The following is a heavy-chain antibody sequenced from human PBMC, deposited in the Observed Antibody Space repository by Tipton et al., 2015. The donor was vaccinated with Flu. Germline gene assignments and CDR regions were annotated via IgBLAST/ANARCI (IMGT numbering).Heavy chain of an antibody. Sequence: GLVKPSETLSLTCTVSGGSISSHYWSWIRQPPGKGLEWIGYLSYSGCTNYKPSLKSRVTISVDTSKNQFSLKLRSVTAADTAVYYCARASRGWLGATPDAFDIWGEGTGVTVSS. CDR3: ARASRGWLGATPDAFDI. CDR1: GGSISSHY. J-gene: IGHJ3*02. CDR2: LSYSGCT. V-gene: IGHV4-59*11. D-gene: IGHD1-26*01.